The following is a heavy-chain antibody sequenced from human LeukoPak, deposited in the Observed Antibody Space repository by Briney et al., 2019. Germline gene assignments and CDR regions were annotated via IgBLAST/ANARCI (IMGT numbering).Heavy chain of an antibody. V-gene: IGHV3-66*02. CDR1: GFTVSSKY. CDR3: ARPTSGWSALDY. J-gene: IGHJ4*02. Sequence: GGSLRLSCAASGFTVSSKYMSCVRQAPGKGLEWVSVIYGGGSTYYADSVKGRFTISRDNSKNTLYLQMNSLRTEDTAVYYCARPTSGWSALDYWGQGTQVTVSS. CDR2: IYGGGST. D-gene: IGHD6-19*01.